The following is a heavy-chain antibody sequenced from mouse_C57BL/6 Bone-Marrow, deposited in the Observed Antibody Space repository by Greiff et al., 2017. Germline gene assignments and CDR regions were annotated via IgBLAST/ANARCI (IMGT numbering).Heavy chain of an antibody. J-gene: IGHJ4*01. Sequence: EVQLQQSGPELVKPGASVKISCKASGYSFTGYYMNWVKQSPEKSLEWIGEINPSTGGTTYNQKFKAKATLTVDKSSSTAYMQLKSLTSEDSAVYYCASYGNYAAMDYWGQGTSVTVSS. CDR1: GYSFTGYY. CDR3: ASYGNYAAMDY. V-gene: IGHV1-42*01. CDR2: INPSTGGT. D-gene: IGHD2-1*01.